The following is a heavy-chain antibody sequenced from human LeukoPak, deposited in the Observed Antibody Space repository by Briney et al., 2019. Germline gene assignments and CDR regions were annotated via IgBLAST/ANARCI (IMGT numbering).Heavy chain of an antibody. D-gene: IGHD6-13*01. CDR3: ARVIAAASTRLDY. V-gene: IGHV1-2*02. Sequence: SVKVSCKASGYTFTDYYMHWVRQAPGQGLEWMGWINPNSGGTNYAQNFQGRVTMTRDTSISTAYMELSRLRSDDTAMYYCARVIAAASTRLDYWGQGALVTVSS. CDR1: GYTFTDYY. CDR2: INPNSGGT. J-gene: IGHJ4*02.